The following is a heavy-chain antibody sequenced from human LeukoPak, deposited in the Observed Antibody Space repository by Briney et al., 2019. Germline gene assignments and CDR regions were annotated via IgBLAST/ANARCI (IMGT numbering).Heavy chain of an antibody. J-gene: IGHJ4*02. CDR3: ARRRAVLGFDY. V-gene: IGHV1-18*01. CDR2: ISATNGNT. CDR1: DYTFTSYG. Sequence: ASVKVSCKASDYTFTSYGISWVRQAPGQGLEWMGWISATNGNTNYAQKLQGRVTMTTDTSTSTAYMELRSLRSDDTAVYYCARRRAVLGFDYWGQGTLVTVSS. D-gene: IGHD2/OR15-2a*01.